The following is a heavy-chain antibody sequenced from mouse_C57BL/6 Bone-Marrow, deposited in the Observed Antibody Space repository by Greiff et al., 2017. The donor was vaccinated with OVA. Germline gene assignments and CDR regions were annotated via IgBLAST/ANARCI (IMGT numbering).Heavy chain of an antibody. CDR3: ARDGNYGGFAY. V-gene: IGHV1-50*01. Sequence: QVQLQQPGAELVKPGASVKLSCKASGYTFTSYWMQWVKQRPGQGLEWIGEIDPSDSYTNYTQKFKGKATLTVDTSSSTAYMQLSSLTSEDSAVYYCARDGNYGGFAYWGQGTLVTVSA. D-gene: IGHD2-1*01. J-gene: IGHJ3*01. CDR1: GYTFTSYW. CDR2: IDPSDSYT.